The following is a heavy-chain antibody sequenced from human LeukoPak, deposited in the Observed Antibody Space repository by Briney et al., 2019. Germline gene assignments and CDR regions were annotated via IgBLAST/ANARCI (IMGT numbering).Heavy chain of an antibody. D-gene: IGHD3-3*01. CDR2: IYISGIT. J-gene: IGHJ3*02. V-gene: IGHV4-4*07. CDR3: AKYYDFWSGYYDI. Sequence: KPSGTLSLTCTVSGGSISSYYWSWIRQPAGKGLEWIGRIYISGITNYNPSLKSRVTMSIDTSKNQFSLKLGSVTAADTAVYYCAKYYDFWSGYYDIWGQGTMVTVSS. CDR1: GGSISSYY.